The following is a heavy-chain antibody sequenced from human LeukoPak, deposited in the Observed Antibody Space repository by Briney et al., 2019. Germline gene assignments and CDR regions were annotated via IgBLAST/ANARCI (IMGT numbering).Heavy chain of an antibody. CDR2: INQSGST. CDR3: ARGVFGRFDP. J-gene: IGHJ5*02. CDR1: GGSLSGYY. Sequence: SETLSLTCVVYGGSLSGYYWNWIRQPPGKGLEWIGEINQSGSTNYNPSLKSRVTISVDMSKNQFFLNLNSVTAADTATYYCARGVFGRFDPWGQGTQVTVSS. D-gene: IGHD3-10*01. V-gene: IGHV4-34*01.